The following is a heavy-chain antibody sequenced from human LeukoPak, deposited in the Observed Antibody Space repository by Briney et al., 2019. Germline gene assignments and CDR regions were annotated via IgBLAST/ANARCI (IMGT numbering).Heavy chain of an antibody. CDR3: ARHIQKRIRYYYDSSGSIQNWFDP. CDR2: ISYDGSNK. J-gene: IGHJ5*02. CDR1: GFTFSSYA. D-gene: IGHD3-22*01. V-gene: IGHV3-30*04. Sequence: GRSLRLSCAASGFTFSSYAMHWVRQAPGKGLEWVAVISYDGSNKYYADSVKGRFTISRDNSKNTLYLQMNSLRAEDTAVYYCARHIQKRIRYYYDSSGSIQNWFDPWGQGTLVTVSS.